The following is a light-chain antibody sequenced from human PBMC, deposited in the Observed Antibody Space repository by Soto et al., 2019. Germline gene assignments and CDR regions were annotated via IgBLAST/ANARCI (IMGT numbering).Light chain of an antibody. Sequence: QSALTQPASVSGSPGQSITISCTGTNTDLPNYNSVSWYQQHPSKPPKLILFEAINQPSGISNRFSGSYSDTAASLTISGLQTDDEGDYCCASYAGNNAWLFGGGTKLTVL. CDR2: EAI. J-gene: IGLJ2*01. CDR3: ASYAGNNAWL. V-gene: IGLV2-14*01. CDR1: NTDLPNYNS.